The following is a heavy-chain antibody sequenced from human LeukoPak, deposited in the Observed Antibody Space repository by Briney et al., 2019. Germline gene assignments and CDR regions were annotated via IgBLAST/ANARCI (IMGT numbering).Heavy chain of an antibody. CDR3: AAAWYSSSWYGPFDY. CDR2: IRYTARDK. Sequence: GGSLRLSCTASGFTFSYYGMHWVRQAPGKGLEWVAFIRYTARDKYYADSVKGRFTISRDNSKNTLYLQMNSLRAEDTAVYYCAAAWYSSSWYGPFDYWGQGTLVTVSS. D-gene: IGHD6-13*01. CDR1: GFTFSYYG. J-gene: IGHJ4*02. V-gene: IGHV3-30*02.